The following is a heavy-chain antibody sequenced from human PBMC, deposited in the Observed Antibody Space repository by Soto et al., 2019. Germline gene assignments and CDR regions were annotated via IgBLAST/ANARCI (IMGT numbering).Heavy chain of an antibody. CDR3: ARGIAVAGTWGTPS. D-gene: IGHD6-19*01. CDR2: ISYDGSNK. CDR1: GFTFSSYA. Sequence: PGGSLRLSCAASGFTFSSYAMHWVRQAPGKGLEWVAVISYDGSNKYYADSVKGRFTISRDNSKNTLYLQMNSLRAEDTAVYYCARGIAVAGTWGTPSWGQGTLVTVSS. V-gene: IGHV3-30-3*01. J-gene: IGHJ5*02.